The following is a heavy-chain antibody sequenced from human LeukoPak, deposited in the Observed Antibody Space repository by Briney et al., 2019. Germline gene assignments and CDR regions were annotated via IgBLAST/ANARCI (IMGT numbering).Heavy chain of an antibody. V-gene: IGHV3-74*01. Sequence: GGSLRLSCAASGFTFSSYWMHWVRQGPGKGLVWVSRINADGSSTYYADSEKGRFTIYNDNAKNTLFLQMHSLRGEDTAVYYCVRGNPIDFWGQGTLVTVSS. CDR3: VRGNPIDF. D-gene: IGHD1-14*01. CDR1: GFTFSSYW. J-gene: IGHJ4*02. CDR2: INADGSST.